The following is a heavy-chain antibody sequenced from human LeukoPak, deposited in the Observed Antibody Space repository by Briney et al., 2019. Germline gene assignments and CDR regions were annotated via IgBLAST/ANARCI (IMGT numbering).Heavy chain of an antibody. Sequence: PGGSLRLSCAASGFSLSSYEMNWVRQAPGKGLQWVSYINSAGTTIYYADSVRGRFTISRDNAKNSLYLQINSLRVEDTALYYCARGTHISVGRGIPDYWGQGTLVTVSS. J-gene: IGHJ4*02. V-gene: IGHV3-48*03. CDR1: GFSLSSYE. D-gene: IGHD3-10*01. CDR2: INSAGTTI. CDR3: ARGTHISVGRGIPDY.